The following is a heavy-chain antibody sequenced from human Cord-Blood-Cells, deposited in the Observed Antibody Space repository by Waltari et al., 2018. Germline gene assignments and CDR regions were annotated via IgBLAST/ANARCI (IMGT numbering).Heavy chain of an antibody. CDR3: AKDTGSFDY. V-gene: IGHV3-23*01. CDR2: ISGSGGST. Sequence: EVQLLESGGGLVQTGGSLRLSCAASGFTLSSYATSGVRQAPGQGLEWVSAISGSGGSTYYADSVKGRFTISRDNSKNTLYLQMNSLRAEDTAVYYCAKDTGSFDYWGQGTLVTVSS. D-gene: IGHD2-8*02. J-gene: IGHJ4*02. CDR1: GFTLSSYA.